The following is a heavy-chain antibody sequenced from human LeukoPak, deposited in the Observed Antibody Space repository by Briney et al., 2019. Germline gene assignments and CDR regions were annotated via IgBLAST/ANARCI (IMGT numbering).Heavy chain of an antibody. J-gene: IGHJ4*02. CDR1: GGSISSGDYY. CDR3: ARGQTSVVTAIPYYFDY. V-gene: IGHV4-30-4*08. D-gene: IGHD2-21*02. Sequence: SETLSLTCTVSGGSISSGDYYWSWIRQPPGKGLEWIGYIYYSGSTYYNPSLKSRVTISVDTSKNQFSLKLSSVTAADTAVYYCARGQTSVVTAIPYYFDYWGRGTLVTVSS. CDR2: IYYSGST.